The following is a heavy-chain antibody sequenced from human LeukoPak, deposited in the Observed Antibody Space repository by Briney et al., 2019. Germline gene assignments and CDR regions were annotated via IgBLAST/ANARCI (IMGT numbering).Heavy chain of an antibody. Sequence: GSLRVSCAASGFIVSGNYMSWVRQAPGQGLEWVSVIYSGGRAYYADSVKGRFSISRDNSKNTLFLQMNSLRAEDTAVYYCARAPFRGYSTGWYRYSDYWGQGTLVTVSS. D-gene: IGHD6-19*01. V-gene: IGHV3-66*01. CDR2: IYSGGRA. CDR3: ARAPFRGYSTGWYRYSDY. CDR1: GFIVSGNY. J-gene: IGHJ4*02.